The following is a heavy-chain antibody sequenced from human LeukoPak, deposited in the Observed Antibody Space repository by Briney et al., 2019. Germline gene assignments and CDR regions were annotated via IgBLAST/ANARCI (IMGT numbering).Heavy chain of an antibody. J-gene: IGHJ3*02. Sequence: SETLSLTCTVSGGSISSYYWSWIRQPPGKGLEWIGYIYYSGSTNYNPSLKSRVTMSVDTSKNQFSLKLSSVTAADTAVYYCARYSPYYDSSGYAFDIWGQGTMVTVSS. CDR3: ARYSPYYDSSGYAFDI. CDR1: GGSISSYY. CDR2: IYYSGST. D-gene: IGHD3-22*01. V-gene: IGHV4-59*01.